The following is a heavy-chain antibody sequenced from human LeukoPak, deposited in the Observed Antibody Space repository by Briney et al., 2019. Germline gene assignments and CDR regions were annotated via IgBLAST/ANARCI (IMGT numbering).Heavy chain of an antibody. J-gene: IGHJ5*01. CDR1: GFAFSFFA. V-gene: IGHV3-23*01. CDR2: INANSGTR. D-gene: IGHD6-19*01. Sequence: GGSLRLSCEASGFAFSFFAMSWLRQAPGKGLEWVSTINANSGTRSYAASVRGRFTTPRDNSKNTLYLQLNTLRADDTAVYYCAKPISGGLAVTADWFAPWGQGTLVVVSS. CDR3: AKPISGGLAVTADWFAP.